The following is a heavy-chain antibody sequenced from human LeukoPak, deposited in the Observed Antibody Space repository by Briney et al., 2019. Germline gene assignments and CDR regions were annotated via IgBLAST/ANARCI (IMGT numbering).Heavy chain of an antibody. D-gene: IGHD4/OR15-4a*01. CDR2: ISYDGSHT. V-gene: IGHV3-30*03. J-gene: IGHJ6*02. CDR3: SASRPHYGDYYGLDV. Sequence: GGSLRLSCAASGFTFSSYGMHWVRQAPGKGLEWVAVISYDGSHTYSADSVKGRFTISRDNSKNTLYLQMNSLRTEDTAVYFCSASRPHYGDYYGLDVWGHGTTVTVSS. CDR1: GFTFSSYG.